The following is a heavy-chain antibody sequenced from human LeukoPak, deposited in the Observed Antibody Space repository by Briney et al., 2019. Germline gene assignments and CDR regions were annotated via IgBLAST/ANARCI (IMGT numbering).Heavy chain of an antibody. Sequence: ASVKVSCTASGYTFTGYYMHWVRQAPGQGLEWMGWINPNSGGTNYAQKFQGRVTMTRDTSNSTAYMELSRLRSDDTAVYYCARSGWLSRAFDIWGQGTMVTVSS. D-gene: IGHD6-19*01. CDR1: GYTFTGYY. CDR3: ARSGWLSRAFDI. J-gene: IGHJ3*02. V-gene: IGHV1-2*02. CDR2: INPNSGGT.